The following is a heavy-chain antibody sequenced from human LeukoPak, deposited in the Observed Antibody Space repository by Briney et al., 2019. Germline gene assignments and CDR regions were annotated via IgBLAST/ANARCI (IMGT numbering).Heavy chain of an antibody. D-gene: IGHD3-9*01. CDR2: ISYDGSNK. V-gene: IGHV3-30-3*01. Sequence: GGSLRLSCAASGFTFSSYAMHWVRQAPGKGLEWVAVISYDGSNKYYADSVKGRFTISRDNSKNTLYLQMNSLRAEDTAVYYCARESGGRYYYFDYWGQGTLVTVSS. J-gene: IGHJ4*02. CDR1: GFTFSSYA. CDR3: ARESGGRYYYFDY.